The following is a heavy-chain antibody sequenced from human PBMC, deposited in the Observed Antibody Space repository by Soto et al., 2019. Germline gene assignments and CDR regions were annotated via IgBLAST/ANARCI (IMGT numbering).Heavy chain of an antibody. V-gene: IGHV4-39*01. J-gene: IGHJ4*02. CDR1: GGSISISNYY. Sequence: QLQLQESGPGLVKPSETLSLTCSVSGGSISISNYYWAWIRQPPGKGLEWIGSIYYSGSTYNNPSLRSRVTISVDTSKNQFSLKLSSVTAADTAVYYCARQGQGAADDYWGQGTLVTVSS. CDR2: IYYSGST. CDR3: ARQGQGAADDY. D-gene: IGHD6-13*01.